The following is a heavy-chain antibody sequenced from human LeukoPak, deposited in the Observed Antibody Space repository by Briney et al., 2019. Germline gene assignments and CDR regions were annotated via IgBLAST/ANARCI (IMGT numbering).Heavy chain of an antibody. D-gene: IGHD3-22*01. CDR3: AQDQGYYDSSGYNPIDY. J-gene: IGHJ4*02. V-gene: IGHV3-23*01. CDR1: GFTFSSYA. Sequence: GGSLRLSCAASGFTFSSYAMSWVRQAPGKGLEWVSAISGSGGSTYCADSVKGRFTISRDNSKNTLYLQMNSLRAEDTAVYYCAQDQGYYDSSGYNPIDYWGQGTLVTVSS. CDR2: ISGSGGST.